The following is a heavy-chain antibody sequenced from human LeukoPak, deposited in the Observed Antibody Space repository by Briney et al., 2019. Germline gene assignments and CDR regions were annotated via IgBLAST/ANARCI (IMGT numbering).Heavy chain of an antibody. CDR3: ARGFGGVIVTSSFDY. CDR2: IYYSGST. D-gene: IGHD3-16*02. Sequence: SETLSLTCAVSGYSISSSHWWGWIRQSPGKGLEWIGYIYYSGSTYYNPSLKSRVTISVDTSKNQFSLKLSSVTAADTAVYYCARGFGGVIVTSSFDYWGQGTLVTVSS. J-gene: IGHJ4*02. V-gene: IGHV4-28*03. CDR1: GYSISSSHW.